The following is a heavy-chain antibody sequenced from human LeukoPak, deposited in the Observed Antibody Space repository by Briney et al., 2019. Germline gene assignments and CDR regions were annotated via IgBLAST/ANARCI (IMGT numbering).Heavy chain of an antibody. D-gene: IGHD3-22*01. V-gene: IGHV3-48*03. CDR3: ARTRGPLLPEH. CDR1: GFTFSSYE. J-gene: IGHJ1*01. CDR2: ISSSGSTI. Sequence: PGGSLRLSCAASGFTFSSYEMSWFRQAPGKGLEWVSYISSSGSTIYYADSVKGRFTISRDNAKNSLYLHMNSLRAEDTAVYYCARTRGPLLPEHWGQGTLVTVSS.